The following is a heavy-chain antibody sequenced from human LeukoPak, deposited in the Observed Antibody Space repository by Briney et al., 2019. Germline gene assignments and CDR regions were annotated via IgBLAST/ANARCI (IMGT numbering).Heavy chain of an antibody. CDR1: GFTFSSYE. D-gene: IGHD2-21*02. CDR2: ISSSGSTK. J-gene: IGHJ4*02. Sequence: GRSLRLSCAASGFTFSSYEMNWVRQAPGKGLEWVSYISSSGSTKYYADSLMGRFTLSRDNAKKSLYLQMNSLRAEDTAVYYCAREALTETAFGPYDYWGQGTLVTVSS. CDR3: AREALTETAFGPYDY. V-gene: IGHV3-48*03.